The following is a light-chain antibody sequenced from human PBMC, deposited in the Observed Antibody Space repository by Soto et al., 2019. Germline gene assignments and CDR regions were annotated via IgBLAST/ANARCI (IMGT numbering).Light chain of an antibody. CDR3: LQSFLPST. CDR2: GAS. CDR1: QSVSSSY. J-gene: IGKJ4*02. Sequence: ERATLSCRASQSVSSSYLAWYQQKPGQAPRLLIYGASSRATGIPDRFGGSGSGTDFTLTISLQAEDDIPVCCCLQSFLPSTF. V-gene: IGKV3-20*01.